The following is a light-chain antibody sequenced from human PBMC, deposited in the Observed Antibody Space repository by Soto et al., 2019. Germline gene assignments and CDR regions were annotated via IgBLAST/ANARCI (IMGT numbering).Light chain of an antibody. CDR2: AAS. V-gene: IGKV1-9*01. J-gene: IGKJ2*01. CDR1: QGISSY. CDR3: QQLNSYPPT. Sequence: IQLTQSPSSLSASVGDRVTITCRASQGISSYLAWYQQKPGKAPKFLIYAASTLQRGVPSRFSGRGSGTDFTLTIRSLQPEDFATYFCQQLNSYPPTFGQGTELEIK.